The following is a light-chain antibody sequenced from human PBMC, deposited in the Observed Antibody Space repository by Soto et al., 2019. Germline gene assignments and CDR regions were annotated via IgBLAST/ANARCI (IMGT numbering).Light chain of an antibody. Sequence: QSVLTQPPSVSGAPGQRVTISCTGSSSNIGAGLDVHWYQQLPGTAPKLLIYRNTNRPSGVPDRFSGSKSGTSASLAITGLQAEDEADYYCQSYDSSLSGSGIFGGGTQLTVL. V-gene: IGLV1-40*01. CDR1: SSNIGAGLD. CDR3: QSYDSSLSGSGI. CDR2: RNT. J-gene: IGLJ7*01.